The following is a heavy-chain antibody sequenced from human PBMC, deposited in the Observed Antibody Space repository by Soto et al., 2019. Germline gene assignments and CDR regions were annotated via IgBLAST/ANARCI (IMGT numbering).Heavy chain of an antibody. CDR1: GGSISGGGYY. D-gene: IGHD6-13*01. Sequence: QVQLQESGPGLVEPSQTLSLTCTVSGGSISGGGYYWSWIRQHPGKGLEWIGYIYYSGTTYYNPSLKSRLTISVDTSNTQFSLKLSSVTAADTAVYYCARAWTATAGWAKWFDLWGQGTLVTVSS. CDR2: IYYSGTT. J-gene: IGHJ5*02. V-gene: IGHV4-31*03. CDR3: ARAWTATAGWAKWFDL.